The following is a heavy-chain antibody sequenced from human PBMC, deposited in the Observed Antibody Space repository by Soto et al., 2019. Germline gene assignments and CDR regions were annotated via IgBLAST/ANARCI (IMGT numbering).Heavy chain of an antibody. CDR1: GGSISSGDYS. CDR2: IYYRGST. Sequence: QVQLQESGPGLVKPSQTLSLTCTVSGGSISSGDYSWSWVRQHPGQGLEGIGYIYYRGSTYYNPSLKSRVTISVDTSKNQFSLKLSSVTAADTAVYYCARWWSGSRQGFDPWGQGTLVTVSS. J-gene: IGHJ5*02. D-gene: IGHD3-3*01. CDR3: ARWWSGSRQGFDP. V-gene: IGHV4-31*03.